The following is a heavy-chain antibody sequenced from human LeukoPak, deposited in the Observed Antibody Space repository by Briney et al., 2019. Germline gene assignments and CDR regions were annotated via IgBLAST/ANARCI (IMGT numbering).Heavy chain of an antibody. V-gene: IGHV3-33*06. Sequence: PGGSLRLSCAASGFTFCDYGMGWVRQAPGKGLEWVAVIWYDGSNKYYTDSVKGRFTISRDNSKNTLYLQMNGLRAEDTAVYYCAKREHDAFDIWGQGTKVTVSS. J-gene: IGHJ3*02. CDR2: IWYDGSNK. D-gene: IGHD5-24*01. CDR3: AKREHDAFDI. CDR1: GFTFCDYG.